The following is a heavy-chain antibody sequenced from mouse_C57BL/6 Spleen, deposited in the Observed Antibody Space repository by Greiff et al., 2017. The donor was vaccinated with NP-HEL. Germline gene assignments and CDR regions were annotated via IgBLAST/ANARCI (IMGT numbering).Heavy chain of an antibody. D-gene: IGHD2-4*01. J-gene: IGHJ4*01. CDR3: ARADYDGYAMDY. Sequence: VQLQQSGAELARPGASVKLSCKASGYTFTSYGISWVKQRTGQGLEWIGEIYPRSGNTYYNEKFKGKATLTADKSSSTAYMELRSLTAEDSAVYFCARADYDGYAMDYWGQGTSVTGSS. CDR2: IYPRSGNT. V-gene: IGHV1-81*01. CDR1: GYTFTSYG.